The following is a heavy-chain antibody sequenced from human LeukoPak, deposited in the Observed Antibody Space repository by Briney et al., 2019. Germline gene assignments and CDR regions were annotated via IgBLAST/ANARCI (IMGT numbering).Heavy chain of an antibody. Sequence: SETLSLTCAVYGGSFSGYYWSWIRQPPGKGLEWIGEINHSGSTNYNPSLKSRVTISVDTSKNQVSLKLSSVTAADTAVYYCVRGTTMIVVVITSRAPRYFDLWGRGTLVTVSS. V-gene: IGHV4-34*01. CDR2: INHSGST. CDR3: VRGTTMIVVVITSRAPRYFDL. J-gene: IGHJ2*01. CDR1: GGSFSGYY. D-gene: IGHD3-22*01.